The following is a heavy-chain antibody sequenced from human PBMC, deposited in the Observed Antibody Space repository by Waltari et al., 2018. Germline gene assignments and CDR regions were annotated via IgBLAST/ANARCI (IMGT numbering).Heavy chain of an antibody. D-gene: IGHD3-9*01. J-gene: IGHJ6*02. CDR2: IYYSGTT. Sequence: QLQLQESGPGLVKPSETLSLTCPFSGGSLSSSPFSWGWTRQTPGKGLECIGSIYYSGTTYHNPSLKSRITISIDTSQNQFSLKLYSVTAADTAVYYCARLPLNYAVDVWGQGTTVTVSS. V-gene: IGHV4-39*07. CDR1: GGSLSSSPFS. CDR3: ARLPLNYAVDV.